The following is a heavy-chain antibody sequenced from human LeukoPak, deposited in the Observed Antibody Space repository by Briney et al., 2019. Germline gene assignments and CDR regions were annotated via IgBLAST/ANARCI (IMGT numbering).Heavy chain of an antibody. D-gene: IGHD6-19*01. CDR3: AREVGSSGWYYFDY. Sequence: PSETLSLTCTVSGGSISSYYWSWIRQPAGKGLEWIGYIYYSGSTNYNPSLKSRVTISVDTSKNQFSLKLSSVTAADTAVYYCAREVGSSGWYYFDYWGQGTLVTVSS. J-gene: IGHJ4*02. CDR1: GGSISSYY. CDR2: IYYSGST. V-gene: IGHV4-59*01.